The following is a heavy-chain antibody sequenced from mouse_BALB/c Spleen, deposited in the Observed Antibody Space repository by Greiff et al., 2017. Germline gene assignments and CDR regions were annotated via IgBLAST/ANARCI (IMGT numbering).Heavy chain of an antibody. CDR1: GYTFTDYE. CDR2: IHPGSGGT. CDR3: ARDYYGSIFAY. D-gene: IGHD1-1*01. J-gene: IGHJ3*01. Sequence: QVQLQQSGAELVRPGASVKLSCKALGYTFTDYEMHWVKQTPVHGLEWIGAIHPGSGGTAYNEKFKGKATLTADKSSSTAYMQLSSLTSDDSAVYFCARDYYGSIFAYWGQGTLVTVSA. V-gene: IGHV1-15*01.